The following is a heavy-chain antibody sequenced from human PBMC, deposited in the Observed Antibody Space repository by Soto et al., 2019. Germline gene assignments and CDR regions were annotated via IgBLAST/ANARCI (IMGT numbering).Heavy chain of an antibody. CDR1: GGSISSGGYY. Sequence: SETLSLTCTVSGGSISSGGYYWSWIRQHPGKGLEWIGYIYYSGSTYYNPSLKSRVTISVDTSKNQFSLKLSSVTAADTAVYYCARFWGDYSNWFDPWGQGTLVTVSS. V-gene: IGHV4-31*03. J-gene: IGHJ5*02. CDR3: ARFWGDYSNWFDP. D-gene: IGHD4-17*01. CDR2: IYYSGST.